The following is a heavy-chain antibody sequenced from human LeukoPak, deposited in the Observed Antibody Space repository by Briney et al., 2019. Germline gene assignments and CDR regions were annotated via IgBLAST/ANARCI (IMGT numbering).Heavy chain of an antibody. CDR2: IYYSGST. J-gene: IGHJ6*03. Sequence: PSETLSLTCTVSGGSISSSSYYWGWIRQPPGKGLEWIGSIYYSGSTYYSPSLKSRVTISVDTSRNQFSLKLSSVTAADTALYYCCWGMDVWGKGTTVTISS. CDR3: CWGMDV. CDR1: GGSISSSSYY. D-gene: IGHD7-27*01. V-gene: IGHV4-39*01.